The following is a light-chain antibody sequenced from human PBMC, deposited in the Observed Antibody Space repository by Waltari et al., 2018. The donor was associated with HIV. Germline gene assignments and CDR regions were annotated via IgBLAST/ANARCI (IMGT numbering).Light chain of an antibody. CDR3: QQYNDRLYT. J-gene: IGKJ2*01. Sequence: DIQMTQSPSTVSASVGDRVTITCRASQSISNWLAWYQHTPGKAPKLLIYEASILESGVPSRFSGSGSGTEFTLTISSLQPDDFAAYYCQQYNDRLYTFGQGTKLEI. CDR1: QSISNW. CDR2: EAS. V-gene: IGKV1-5*03.